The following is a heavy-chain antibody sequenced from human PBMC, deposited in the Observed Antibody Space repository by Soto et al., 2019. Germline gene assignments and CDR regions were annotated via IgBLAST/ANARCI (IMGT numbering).Heavy chain of an antibody. CDR3: ARDSERAVDRPRDVFDI. Sequence: GASVKVSCKASGYTFSSYGISWVRQAPGQGFEWMGGISRNYGKANYAQKFQGRVTISTDESTSTAYMELRSLRSEDTAVYYCARDSERAVDRPRDVFDIWGQGTKVTVSS. D-gene: IGHD1-26*01. CDR2: ISRNYGKA. CDR1: GYTFSSYG. J-gene: IGHJ3*02. V-gene: IGHV1-69*05.